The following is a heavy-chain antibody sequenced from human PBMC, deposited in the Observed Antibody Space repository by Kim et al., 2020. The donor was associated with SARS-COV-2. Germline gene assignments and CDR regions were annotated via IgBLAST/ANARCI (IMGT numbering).Heavy chain of an antibody. V-gene: IGHV3-72*01. CDR2: IQTKAKSYTT. CDR1: GFTFSDHH. CDR3: TRLPRRGPGDDH. Sequence: GGSLRLSCEASGFTFSDHHMDWVRQAQGKGLEWVGRIQTKAKSYTTEYAASVKGRITISRDDSKNSLFLQMHSLTSEDTAVYYSTRLPRRGPGDDHWGQG. J-gene: IGHJ4*02.